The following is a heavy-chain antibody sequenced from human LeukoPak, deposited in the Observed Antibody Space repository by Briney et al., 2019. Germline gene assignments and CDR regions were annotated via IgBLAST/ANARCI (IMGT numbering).Heavy chain of an antibody. V-gene: IGHV4-59*11. Sequence: PSETLSLTCTVSGGSISSHYWSWIRQPPGKGLEWIGYIYYSGSTNYSPSLKSRVTISVDTSKNQFSLKLSSVTAADTAVYYCARSPRVDFWSGYYQFDYWGQGTLVTVSS. J-gene: IGHJ4*02. CDR3: ARSPRVDFWSGYYQFDY. D-gene: IGHD3-3*01. CDR1: GGSISSHY. CDR2: IYYSGST.